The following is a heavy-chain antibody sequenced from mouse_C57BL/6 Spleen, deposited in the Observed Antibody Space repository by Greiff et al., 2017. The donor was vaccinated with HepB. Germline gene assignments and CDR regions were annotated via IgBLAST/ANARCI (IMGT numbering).Heavy chain of an antibody. Sequence: QVQLQQSGAELVKPGASVKLSCKASGYTFTSYWMHWVKQRPGQGLEWIGMIHPNSGSTNYNEKFKSKATLTVDKSSSTAYMQLSSLTSEDSAVYYCYYSEAWFAYWGQGTLVTVSA. CDR3: YYSEAWFAY. CDR1: GYTFTSYW. D-gene: IGHD1-1*01. V-gene: IGHV1-64*01. J-gene: IGHJ3*01. CDR2: IHPNSGST.